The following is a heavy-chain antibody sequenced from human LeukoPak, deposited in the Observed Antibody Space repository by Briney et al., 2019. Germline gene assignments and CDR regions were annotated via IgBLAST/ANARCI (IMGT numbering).Heavy chain of an antibody. Sequence: ASVKVSCKASGYTFTSYYMHWVRQAPGQGLEWMGIINPSGGSTSYARKFQGRVTMTRDTSTSTVYMELSSLRSEDTAVYYCARGAGYCSSTSCYAEYNWFDPWGQGTLVTVSS. J-gene: IGHJ5*02. CDR2: INPSGGST. CDR1: GYTFTSYY. CDR3: ARGAGYCSSTSCYAEYNWFDP. D-gene: IGHD2-2*01. V-gene: IGHV1-46*01.